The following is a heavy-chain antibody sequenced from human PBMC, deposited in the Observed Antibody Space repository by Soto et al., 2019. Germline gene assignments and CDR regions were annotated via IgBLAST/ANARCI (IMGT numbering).Heavy chain of an antibody. V-gene: IGHV4-59*01. CDR1: GDSINNYY. Sequence: QVQLQESGPGLVQPSETLSLTCTVSGDSINNYYWSWIRQPPGKGLEWIGYVYDSWNTNYNPSLESRVTISEDTSKNQFSLKLRSVTAADTAVYYCARRFCGGDCRGAFDVWGQGTTVTVSS. J-gene: IGHJ3*01. CDR2: VYDSWNT. CDR3: ARRFCGGDCRGAFDV. D-gene: IGHD2-21*02.